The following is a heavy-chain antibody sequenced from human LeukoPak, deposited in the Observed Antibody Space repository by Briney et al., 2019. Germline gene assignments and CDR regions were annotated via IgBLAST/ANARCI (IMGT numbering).Heavy chain of an antibody. CDR2: ISSSSSTI. CDR3: ARGGFGELFSSDY. J-gene: IGHJ4*02. Sequence: GGSLRLSCAASGFTFSSYEMNWVRQAPGKGLEWVSYISSSSSTIYYADSVKGRFTISRDNAKNSLYLQMNSLRAEDTAVYYCARGGFGELFSSDYWGQGTLVTVSS. V-gene: IGHV3-48*03. D-gene: IGHD3-10*01. CDR1: GFTFSSYE.